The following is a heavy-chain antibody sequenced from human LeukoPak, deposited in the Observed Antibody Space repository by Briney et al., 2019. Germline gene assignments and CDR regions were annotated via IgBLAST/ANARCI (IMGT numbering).Heavy chain of an antibody. V-gene: IGHV1-2*04. CDR3: ARDYYDSSGYYYYFDY. D-gene: IGHD3-22*01. J-gene: IGHJ4*02. CDR2: INPNSGGT. CDR1: GYTFTGYY. Sequence: ASVKVSCKASGYTFTGYYMDWVRQAPGQGLEWMGWINPNSGGTNYAQKFQGWVTMTRDTSISTAYMELSRLRSDDTAVYYCARDYYDSSGYYYYFDYWGQGTLVTVSS.